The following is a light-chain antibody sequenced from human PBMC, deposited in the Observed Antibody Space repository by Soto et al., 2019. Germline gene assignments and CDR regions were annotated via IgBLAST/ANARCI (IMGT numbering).Light chain of an antibody. CDR2: EGS. CDR3: CSYAGSSTLV. Sequence: QSVLTQPASVSGSPGQSITISCTGTSSDVGSYNLVSWYQQHPGKAPNLMIYEGSKRPSGVSNRFSGSKSGNTASLTISGLQAEDEADYYCCSYAGSSTLVFGTGTKLTVL. J-gene: IGLJ1*01. V-gene: IGLV2-23*01. CDR1: SSDVGSYNL.